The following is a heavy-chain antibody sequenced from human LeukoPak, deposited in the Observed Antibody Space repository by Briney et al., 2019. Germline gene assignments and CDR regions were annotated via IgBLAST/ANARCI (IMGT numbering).Heavy chain of an antibody. V-gene: IGHV3-30*03. CDR1: GFTFSSYV. CDR3: AREFGSCLGY. CDR2: ISSDESNK. Sequence: GGSLRLSCAASGFTFSSYVMHWVRQAPGKGLEWVALISSDESNKYHADSVRGRFTISRDNSKNTLFLQMNSLRPEDTAVYYCAREFGSCLGYWGQGTLVTVSS. D-gene: IGHD2-15*01. J-gene: IGHJ4*02.